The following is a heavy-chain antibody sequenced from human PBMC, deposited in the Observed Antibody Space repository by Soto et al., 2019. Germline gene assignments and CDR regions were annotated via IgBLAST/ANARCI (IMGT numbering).Heavy chain of an antibody. J-gene: IGHJ4*02. CDR1: GYTFTSYA. V-gene: IGHV1-3*01. Sequence: ASVKVSCKASGYTFTSYAMHWVRQAPGQRLEWMGWINAGNGNTKYSQKFQGRVTITRDTSASTAYMELSSLRSEDTAVYYCARGRPDYYDSSGPFDYWGQGTLVTVSS. CDR3: ARGRPDYYDSSGPFDY. D-gene: IGHD3-22*01. CDR2: INAGNGNT.